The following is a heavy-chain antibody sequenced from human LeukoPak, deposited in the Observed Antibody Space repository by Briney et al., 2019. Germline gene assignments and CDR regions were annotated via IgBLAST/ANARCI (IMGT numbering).Heavy chain of an antibody. CDR2: LNPNSGNT. Sequence: ASVTLSCKASGYTFTSYDIYWVRLATGPGLKWMGWLNPNSGNTGYAQKFQGRVTMTRNTSISTAYMELSSLRSEDTALYYCARYSYGPYGYYYYYMDVWGKGTTVTVYS. J-gene: IGHJ6*03. V-gene: IGHV1-8*01. CDR3: ARYSYGPYGYYYYYMDV. D-gene: IGHD5-18*01. CDR1: GYTFTSYD.